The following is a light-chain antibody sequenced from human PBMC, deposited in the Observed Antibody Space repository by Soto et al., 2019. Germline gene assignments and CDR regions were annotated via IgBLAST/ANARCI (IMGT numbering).Light chain of an antibody. V-gene: IGLV2-8*01. CDR2: EVS. Sequence: QSALTQPPSASGSPGQSVTISCTGTSSDVGGYNYVSWYQQHPGKAPKLMIYEVSKRPSGVPDRFSGSKSGNTASLTVSGLQAEDEADYYCGSYAGSKNDVFGTGTKVTVL. CDR1: SSDVGGYNY. J-gene: IGLJ1*01. CDR3: GSYAGSKNDV.